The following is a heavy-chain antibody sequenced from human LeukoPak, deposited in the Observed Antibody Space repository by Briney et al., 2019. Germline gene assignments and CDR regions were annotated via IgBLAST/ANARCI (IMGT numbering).Heavy chain of an antibody. V-gene: IGHV1-46*01. J-gene: IGHJ1*01. D-gene: IGHD2-15*01. CDR3: ARGAPVVVPSDYGPGYFRL. CDR1: GYTFTSYY. Sequence: ASVKVSCTASGYTFTSYYMHWLRQAPGHGLEWMGIINPSGASRSYAQKFQGRVTMTTDTSTSTVYMELSSLRSEDTAVYYCARGAPVVVPSDYGPGYFRLWGQGTLVTVSS. CDR2: INPSGASR.